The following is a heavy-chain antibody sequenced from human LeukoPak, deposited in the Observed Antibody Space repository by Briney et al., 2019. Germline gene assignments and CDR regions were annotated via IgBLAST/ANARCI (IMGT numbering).Heavy chain of an antibody. J-gene: IGHJ6*02. D-gene: IGHD2-2*01. CDR2: ISSGSGTT. Sequence: GGSLRLSCEASGFTFSSYSMNWVRQAPGKGLEWVSYISSGSGTTYSADSVKGRFTISRDNAKNSLYLQMNSLRAEDTAVYYCARDVVGIYCSSTSCYGMDVWGQGTTVTVSS. CDR1: GFTFSSYS. CDR3: ARDVVGIYCSSTSCYGMDV. V-gene: IGHV3-48*01.